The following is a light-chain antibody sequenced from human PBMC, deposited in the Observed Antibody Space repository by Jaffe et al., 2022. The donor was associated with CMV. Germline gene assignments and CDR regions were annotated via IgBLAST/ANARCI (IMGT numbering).Light chain of an antibody. CDR3: SSFTSDNTLV. CDR1: SSDVSNYKY. Sequence: QSALTQPASVSGSPGQSITISCTGASSDVSNYKYVSWYQQYPGKAPKLMIYDVTTRPSEVSDRFSGSKSGSTASLTISGLQAEDEAEYYCSSFTSDNTLVFGTGTKVTVL. CDR2: DVT. V-gene: IGLV2-14*03. J-gene: IGLJ1*01.